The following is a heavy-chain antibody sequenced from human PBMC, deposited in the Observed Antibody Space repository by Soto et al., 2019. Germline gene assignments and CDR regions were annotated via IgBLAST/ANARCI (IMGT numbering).Heavy chain of an antibody. V-gene: IGHV3-30*18. Sequence: PGGSLRLSCVSSGFTFSSYGMHLVRQAPGKGLEWVAVISYDGSNKYYADSVKGRFTISRDNSKNTLYLQMNSLRAEDTAVYYCAKLPYQDIVATTNFDYWGQGTLVTVS. CDR2: ISYDGSNK. CDR3: AKLPYQDIVATTNFDY. CDR1: GFTFSSYG. D-gene: IGHD5-12*01. J-gene: IGHJ4*02.